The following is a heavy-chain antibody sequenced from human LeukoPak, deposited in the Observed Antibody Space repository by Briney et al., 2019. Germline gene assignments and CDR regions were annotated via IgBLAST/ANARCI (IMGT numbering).Heavy chain of an antibody. Sequence: PGGALRLSCAGSAFTLSNYAINWVRQAPGKGPEWLSYISSSGSTILYADSVKGRFTISRDSSKNTLNLQMNGLRVEDTAVYYCASGLTTTFDASEIWGQGTLVTVSS. CDR1: AFTLSNYA. V-gene: IGHV3-48*04. CDR3: ASGLTTTFDASEI. CDR2: ISSSGSTI. J-gene: IGHJ3*02. D-gene: IGHD1-14*01.